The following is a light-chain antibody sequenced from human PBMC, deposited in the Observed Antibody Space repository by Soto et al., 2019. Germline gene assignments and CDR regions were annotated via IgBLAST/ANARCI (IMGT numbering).Light chain of an antibody. CDR1: SSDVGSYNL. CDR3: CSYAGSSTFVV. V-gene: IGLV2-23*02. CDR2: EVT. Sequence: QSALTQPASMSGSPGQSITISCTGTSSDVGSYNLVSWYRQHPGKAPKLMIYEVTKRPSGISNRFSGSKSGNTASLTISGLQAEDEADYYCCSYAGSSTFVVFGGGTKLTVL. J-gene: IGLJ2*01.